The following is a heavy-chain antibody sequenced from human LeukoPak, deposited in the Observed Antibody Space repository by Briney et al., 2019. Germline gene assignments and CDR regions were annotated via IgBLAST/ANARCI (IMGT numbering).Heavy chain of an antibody. CDR3: ARRGQGQQLVQY. V-gene: IGHV1-2*02. J-gene: IGHJ4*02. D-gene: IGHD6-13*01. CDR1: GYTFTGYY. Sequence: ASVKVSCKASGYTFTGYYVHWVRQAPGQGLEWMGWINPNSGGTNYAQKFQGRVTMTRDTSISTAYMELSRLRSDDTAVYYCARRGQGQQLVQYWGQGTLVTVSS. CDR2: INPNSGGT.